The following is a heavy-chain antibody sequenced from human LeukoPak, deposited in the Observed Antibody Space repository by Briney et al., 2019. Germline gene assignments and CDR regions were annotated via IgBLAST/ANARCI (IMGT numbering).Heavy chain of an antibody. CDR3: ARDLAVTIFGVVIANWFDP. D-gene: IGHD3-3*01. Sequence: PSETLSLTCTVSGGSISHSNYYWVWIRQPPGKGLEWIGSIYYNGNTYYSPSLKSRVTISIDTSKNHFSLKLNSVTAADTAVYYCARDLAVTIFGVVIANWFDPWGQGTLVTVSS. J-gene: IGHJ5*02. V-gene: IGHV4-39*07. CDR2: IYYNGNT. CDR1: GGSISHSNYY.